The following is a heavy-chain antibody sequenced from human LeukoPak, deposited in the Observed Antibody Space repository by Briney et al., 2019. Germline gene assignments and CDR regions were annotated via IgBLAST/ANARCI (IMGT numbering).Heavy chain of an antibody. CDR1: GYSISSGYY. V-gene: IGHV4-38-2*02. D-gene: IGHD6-19*01. Sequence: SETLSLTCTVSGYSISSGYYWGWIRQPPGKGLEWIGSIYHSGSTYYNPSLKSRVTISVDTSKNQFSLKLSSVTAADTAVYYCARDGDSGWYLDYWGQGTLVTVSS. J-gene: IGHJ4*02. CDR2: IYHSGST. CDR3: ARDGDSGWYLDY.